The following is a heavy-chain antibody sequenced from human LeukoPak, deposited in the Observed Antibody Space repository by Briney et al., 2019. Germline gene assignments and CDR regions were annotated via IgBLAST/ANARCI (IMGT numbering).Heavy chain of an antibody. CDR3: ARRPNYGTFLFDY. CDR1: GGSISSYY. J-gene: IGHJ4*02. D-gene: IGHD4-17*01. V-gene: IGHV4-59*08. Sequence: SETLSLTCTVSGGSISSYYWSWIRQPPGKGLEWIGYIYYSGSTNYNPSLKSRVTISVDTSKNQFSLKLSSVTAADTAVYYCARRPNYGTFLFDYWGQGTLVTVSS. CDR2: IYYSGST.